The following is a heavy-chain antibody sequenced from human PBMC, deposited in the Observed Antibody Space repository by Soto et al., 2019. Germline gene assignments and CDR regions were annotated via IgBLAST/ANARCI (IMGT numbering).Heavy chain of an antibody. J-gene: IGHJ4*02. D-gene: IGHD3-3*01. Sequence: QVQLQESGPGLVKPSQTLSLTCSVSGGSITSGGYSWTWIRHQPGKALQWIVYVFDSGKTYYKPSLKGRLTISVDTAKNLFSLELSSVTAADTAVYFCARGSGYYRNFDSWGQGTLVSVSS. CDR2: VFDSGKT. CDR3: ARGSGYYRNFDS. V-gene: IGHV4-31*02. CDR1: GGSITSGGYS.